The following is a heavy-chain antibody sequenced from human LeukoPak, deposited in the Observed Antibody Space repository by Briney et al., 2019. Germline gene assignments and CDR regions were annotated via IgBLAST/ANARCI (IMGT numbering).Heavy chain of an antibody. CDR2: IYYSGST. CDR3: ARDPYSSDAFDI. J-gene: IGHJ3*02. CDR1: GGSISSSSYY. Sequence: SETLSLTCTVSGGSISSSSYYWGWIRQPPGKGLEWIGSIYYSGSTYYNPSLKSRVTISVDTSKNQFSLKLSSVTAADTAVYYCARDPYSSDAFDIWGQGAMVTVPS. V-gene: IGHV4-39*07. D-gene: IGHD2-15*01.